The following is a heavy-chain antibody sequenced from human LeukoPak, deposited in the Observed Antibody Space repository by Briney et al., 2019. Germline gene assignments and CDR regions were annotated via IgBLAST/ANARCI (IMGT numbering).Heavy chain of an antibody. D-gene: IGHD3-22*01. CDR1: GYTFTDYY. CDR2: INPKSGGT. V-gene: IGHV1-2*02. Sequence: VSVKVSCKASGYTFTDYYVQWVRQTPGQGLEWVGWINPKSGGTNYAQNFQGRVTMTRDTSINTAHMALTRLRSDDMAVYYCARSWGDSSGHYTHLDFWGQGTLVTVSS. J-gene: IGHJ4*02. CDR3: ARSWGDSSGHYTHLDF.